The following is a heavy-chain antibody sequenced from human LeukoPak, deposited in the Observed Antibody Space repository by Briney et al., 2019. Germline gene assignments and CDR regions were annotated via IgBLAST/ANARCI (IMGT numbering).Heavy chain of an antibody. J-gene: IGHJ4*02. V-gene: IGHV3-23*01. D-gene: IGHD5-18*01. CDR2: IYGSGDNI. CDR3: ATYIQRGPFDY. CDR1: GFTFSSYA. Sequence: PGGSLRLSCAASGFTFSSYAVKWVRQAPGKGLEWVSVIYGSGDNIHYADSVKGRFTISRDNSKNTVYLQMDSLRAEDTAVYYCATYIQRGPFDYWGQGTLATVSS.